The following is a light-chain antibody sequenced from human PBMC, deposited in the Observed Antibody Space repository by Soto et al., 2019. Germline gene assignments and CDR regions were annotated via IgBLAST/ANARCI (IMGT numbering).Light chain of an antibody. Sequence: ESVLTQSPVTLSLSPGERATLSCRASQSVSSSYLAWYQQKPGQAPRLLIYGASSRATGIPDRFSGSGSGTDFTLTISRLEPEDFAVYYCQQYGSSPTWTFGQGTKVDIK. CDR1: QSVSSSY. V-gene: IGKV3-20*01. J-gene: IGKJ1*01. CDR3: QQYGSSPTWT. CDR2: GAS.